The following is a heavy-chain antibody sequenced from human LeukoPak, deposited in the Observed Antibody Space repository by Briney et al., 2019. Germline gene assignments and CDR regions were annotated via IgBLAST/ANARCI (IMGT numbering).Heavy chain of an antibody. CDR1: GGSFSGYY. CDR3: ARGHWTVWGSYRYPKGLDY. J-gene: IGHJ4*02. CDR2: INHSGST. D-gene: IGHD3-16*02. Sequence: PSETLSLTCAVYGGSFSGYYWSWIRQPPGKGLEWIGEINHSGSTNYNPSLKSRVTISVDTSKNQFSLKLSSVTAADTAVYYCARGHWTVWGSYRYPKGLDYWGQGTLVTVSS. V-gene: IGHV4-34*01.